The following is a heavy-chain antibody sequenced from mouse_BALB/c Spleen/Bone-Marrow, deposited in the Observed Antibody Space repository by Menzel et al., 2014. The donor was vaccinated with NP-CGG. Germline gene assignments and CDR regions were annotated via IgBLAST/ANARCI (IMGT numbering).Heavy chain of an antibody. J-gene: IGHJ2*01. V-gene: IGHV5-17*02. CDR1: GFTFSSFG. Sequence: VQLQQSGGGLVQPGGSRKLSCAASGFTFSSFGMHWVRQAPEKGLEWVAYISSGSSTIFYADTVKGRFTVSRDNPKNTLFLQMTGLRSEDTAMYYCTRGGNWDDFDYWGQGTTLTVSS. D-gene: IGHD4-1*01. CDR3: TRGGNWDDFDY. CDR2: ISSGSSTI.